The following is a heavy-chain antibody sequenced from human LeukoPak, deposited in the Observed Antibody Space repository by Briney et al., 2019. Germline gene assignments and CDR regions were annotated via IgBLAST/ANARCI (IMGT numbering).Heavy chain of an antibody. J-gene: IGHJ4*02. CDR1: GGSISSSSYY. CDR3: ARLPPDSSGFSVDY. D-gene: IGHD3-22*01. V-gene: IGHV4-39*01. CDR2: IYYSGST. Sequence: PSETLSLTCTVSGGSISSSSYYWGWIRQPPGKGLEWIGSIYYSGSTYYNPSLKSRVTISVDTSKNQFSLKLSSVTAADTAVYYCARLPPDSSGFSVDYWGQGTLVTVSS.